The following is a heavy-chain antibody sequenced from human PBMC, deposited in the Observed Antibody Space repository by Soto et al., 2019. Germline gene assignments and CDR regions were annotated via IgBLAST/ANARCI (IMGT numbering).Heavy chain of an antibody. CDR1: GHTFTSYG. J-gene: IGHJ4*02. Sequence: ASVKVSCKASGHTFTSYGISWVRQAPGQGLEWMGWISAYNGNTNYAQKLQGRVTMTTDTSTSTAYMELRSLRSDDTAVYYCASSYCSSTSCYEFEYWGQGTLVTLCS. D-gene: IGHD2-2*01. CDR3: ASSYCSSTSCYEFEY. CDR2: ISAYNGNT. V-gene: IGHV1-18*01.